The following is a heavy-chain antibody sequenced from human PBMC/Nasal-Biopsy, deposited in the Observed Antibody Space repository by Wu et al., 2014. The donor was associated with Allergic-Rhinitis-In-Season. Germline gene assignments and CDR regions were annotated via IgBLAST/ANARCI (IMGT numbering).Heavy chain of an antibody. CDR1: GGSISSYY. CDR2: FYTGGST. Sequence: TLSLTCTVSGGSISSYYWSWIRQPAGKGLEWIGRFYTGGSTNYNPFLKSRVTMSVDTSKNQFSLKLTSVTAADTAVYYCVRDSGSYGGGIVYWGRGTLVTVSS. CDR3: VRDSGSYGGGIVY. V-gene: IGHV4-4*07. D-gene: IGHD1-26*01. J-gene: IGHJ4*02.